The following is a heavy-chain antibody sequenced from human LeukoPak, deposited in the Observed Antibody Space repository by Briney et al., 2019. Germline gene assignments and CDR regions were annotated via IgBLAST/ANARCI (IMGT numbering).Heavy chain of an antibody. D-gene: IGHD3-10*01. CDR2: IYPSDSET. V-gene: IGHV5-51*01. CDR1: GYSFNTFW. J-gene: IGHJ4*02. Sequence: GESLKISCKGSGYSFNTFWIGWVRQTPETGLEWMGNIYPSDSETKYKPSFQGQVTISVDKSISTAYLRLSSLKASDNAIYYCARLIYYGSGRTYFFDSWGQGTLVTVSS. CDR3: ARLIYYGSGRTYFFDS.